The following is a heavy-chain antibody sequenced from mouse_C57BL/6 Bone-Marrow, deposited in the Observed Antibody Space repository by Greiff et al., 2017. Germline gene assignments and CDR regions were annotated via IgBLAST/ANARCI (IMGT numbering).Heavy chain of an antibody. CDR3: TTRYYGSSYDWYFDV. CDR1: GFNIKDYY. J-gene: IGHJ1*03. D-gene: IGHD1-1*01. V-gene: IGHV14-1*01. Sequence: EVQLQQSGAELVRPGASVKLSCTASGFNIKDYYMHWVKQRPEQGLEWIGRIDPEDGDTEYAPKFQGKATMTADTSSNTAYLQLSSLTSEDTAVYYCTTRYYGSSYDWYFDVGGTGTTVTVSS. CDR2: IDPEDGDT.